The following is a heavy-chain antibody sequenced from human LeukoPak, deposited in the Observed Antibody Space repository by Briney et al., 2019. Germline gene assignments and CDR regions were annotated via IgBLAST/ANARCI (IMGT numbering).Heavy chain of an antibody. CDR2: MNPNSGGT. Sequence: GASVTVSRKASGYSFNGYYMHWVRPAPPPGLEWMGWMNPNSGGTNYAQRFQGRVTITRDTSISTGYMELGRLRSDDTAVYYCASFDKGGYFDFWGQGTLVTVSS. V-gene: IGHV1-2*02. CDR1: GYSFNGYY. J-gene: IGHJ4*02. D-gene: IGHD1-26*01. CDR3: ASFDKGGYFDF.